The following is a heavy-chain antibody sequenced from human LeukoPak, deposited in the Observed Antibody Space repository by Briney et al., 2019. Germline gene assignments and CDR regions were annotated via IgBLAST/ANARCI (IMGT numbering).Heavy chain of an antibody. J-gene: IGHJ3*02. CDR3: AKGYCSGGSCYYAAFDI. CDR1: GFTFSGYT. V-gene: IGHV3-21*04. D-gene: IGHD2-15*01. CDR2: ISSSSNYI. Sequence: SGGSLRLSCAASGFTFSGYTMNWVRQAPGKGLEWVSSISSSSNYIYYADSVKGRFTISRDNAKNSLYLQMNSLRAEDTAVYYCAKGYCSGGSCYYAAFDIWGQGTMVTVSS.